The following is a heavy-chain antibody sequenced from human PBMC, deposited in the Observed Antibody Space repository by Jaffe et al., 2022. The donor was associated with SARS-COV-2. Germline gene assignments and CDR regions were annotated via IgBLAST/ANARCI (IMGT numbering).Heavy chain of an antibody. D-gene: IGHD4-17*01. V-gene: IGHV5-10-1*03. CDR3: ARGTDYGGNSVISGPALDHDAFDI. CDR2: IDPSDSYT. CDR1: GYSFTSYW. Sequence: EVQLVQSGAEVKKPGESLRISCKGSGYSFTSYWISWVRQMPGKGLEWMGRIDPSDSYTNYSPSFQGHVTISADKSISTAYLQWSSLKASDTAMYYCARGTDYGGNSVISGPALDHDAFDIWGQGTMVTVSS. J-gene: IGHJ3*02.